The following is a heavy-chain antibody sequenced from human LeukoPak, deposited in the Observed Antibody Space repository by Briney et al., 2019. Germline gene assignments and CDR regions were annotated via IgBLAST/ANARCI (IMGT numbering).Heavy chain of an antibody. V-gene: IGHV4-4*02. D-gene: IGHD3-9*01. CDR3: ARLGYDILTHPFDY. CDR1: GGSISSSNW. Sequence: PSETLSLTCAVSGGSISSSNWWSWVRPPPGKGLEWIGEIYHSGSTNYNPSLKSRVTISVDTSKNQFSLKLSSVTAADTAVYYCARLGYDILTHPFDYWGQGTLVTVSS. CDR2: IYHSGST. J-gene: IGHJ4*02.